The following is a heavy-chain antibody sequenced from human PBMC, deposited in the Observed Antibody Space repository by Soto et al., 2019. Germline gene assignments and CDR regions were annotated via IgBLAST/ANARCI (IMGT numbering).Heavy chain of an antibody. CDR2: IIPIFGTA. J-gene: IGHJ4*02. D-gene: IGHD1-26*01. CDR1: GGTFSSYS. Sequence: QVQLVQSGAEVKKPGSSVKVSCKASGGTFSSYSINWVRQAPGQGLEWMGEIIPIFGTANYAQKFQGRATMTADESTSTAYMEPSSLRSEDTAVYYCARDGGRHSGGIDYCGQGTLVTVSS. V-gene: IGHV1-69*01. CDR3: ARDGGRHSGGIDY.